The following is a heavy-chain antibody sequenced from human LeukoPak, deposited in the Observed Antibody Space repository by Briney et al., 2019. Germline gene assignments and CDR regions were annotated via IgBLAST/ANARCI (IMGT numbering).Heavy chain of an antibody. CDR3: ARYRDVNYYYYGMDV. D-gene: IGHD3-16*02. Sequence: GASVKVSCKASGYTFTSYDINWVRQATGQGLEWMGWMNPNSGNTGYAQKFQGRVTMTRNTSISTAYMELSSLRSEDTAVYYCARYRDVNYYYYGMDVWGQGTTVTVSS. V-gene: IGHV1-8*01. CDR2: MNPNSGNT. J-gene: IGHJ6*02. CDR1: GYTFTSYD.